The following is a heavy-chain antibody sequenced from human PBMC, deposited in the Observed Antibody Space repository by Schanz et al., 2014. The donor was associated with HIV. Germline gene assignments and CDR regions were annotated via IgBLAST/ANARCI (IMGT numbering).Heavy chain of an antibody. CDR2: ISWNSGSI. CDR3: AKDITGTPSGRLDP. Sequence: EVQLVESGGGLVQPGRSLRLSCAASGFTFDDYAMHWVRQAPGKGLEWVSGISWNSGSIGYADSVKGRFTISRDNAKNSLYLQMNSLRAEDTALYYCAKDITGTPSGRLDPWGQGTLVTVSS. V-gene: IGHV3-9*01. D-gene: IGHD1-20*01. CDR1: GFTFDDYA. J-gene: IGHJ5*02.